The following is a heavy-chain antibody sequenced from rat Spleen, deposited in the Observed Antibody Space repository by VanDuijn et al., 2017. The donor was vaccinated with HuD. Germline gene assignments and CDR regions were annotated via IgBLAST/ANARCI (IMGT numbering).Heavy chain of an antibody. CDR2: ISYEGCST. CDR1: GFTFSDYY. J-gene: IGHJ2*01. Sequence: EVQLVESDGGLVQPGRSLKLSCAASGFTFSDYYMAWVRQAPKKGLEWVASISYEGCSTYYGDSVKGRFTISRDNAKTTLFLQMNSLTSGDTATYYCTRDSSRYYFDYWGQGVMVTVSS. CDR3: TRDSSRYYFDY. V-gene: IGHV5-22*01. D-gene: IGHD1-2*01.